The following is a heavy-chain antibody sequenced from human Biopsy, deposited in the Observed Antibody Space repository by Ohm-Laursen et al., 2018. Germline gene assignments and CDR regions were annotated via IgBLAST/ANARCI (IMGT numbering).Heavy chain of an antibody. CDR3: TRLAYYYYYGMDV. CDR1: GFTFNSHE. D-gene: IGHD2-21*01. J-gene: IGHJ6*02. CDR2: ITGSSSTI. V-gene: IGHV3-48*03. Sequence: SLRLSCAASGFTFNSHEMNWVRQAPGKGLERISYITGSSSTIYYADSVKGRFTISRDNAKNSLYLQRNSLRAEDTAVYYCTRLAYYYYYGMDVWGQGTTVTVSS.